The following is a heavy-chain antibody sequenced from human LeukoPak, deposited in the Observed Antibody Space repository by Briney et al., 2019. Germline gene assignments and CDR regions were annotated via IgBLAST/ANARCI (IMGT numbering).Heavy chain of an antibody. CDR1: GYTFTGYY. Sequence: ASVKVSCKASGYTFTGYYIHWVRQAPGQGLEWMGWISAYNGNTNYAQKPQGRVTMTTDTSTSTAYMELRSLRSDDTAVYYCAVGFGELFPGGDAFDIWGQGTMVTVSS. J-gene: IGHJ3*02. D-gene: IGHD3-10*01. V-gene: IGHV1-18*04. CDR2: ISAYNGNT. CDR3: AVGFGELFPGGDAFDI.